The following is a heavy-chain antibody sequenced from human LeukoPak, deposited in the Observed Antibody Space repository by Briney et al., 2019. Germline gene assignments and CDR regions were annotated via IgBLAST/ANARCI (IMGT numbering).Heavy chain of an antibody. CDR2: IKQDESKK. J-gene: IGHJ4*02. D-gene: IGHD2-21*02. V-gene: IGHV3-7*01. CDR3: ARPAYCGGNCYYFPDY. Sequence: GGSLRLSCAASGFTLSTYWMTWVRQAPGKGLEWVANIKQDESKKNYVDSVNGRFTISRDNAKNSLYLQMNSLRAEDTAMYYCARPAYCGGNCYYFPDYWGQGTLVTVSS. CDR1: GFTLSTYW.